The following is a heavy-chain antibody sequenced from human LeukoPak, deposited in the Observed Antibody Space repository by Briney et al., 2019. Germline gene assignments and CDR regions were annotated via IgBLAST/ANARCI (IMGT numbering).Heavy chain of an antibody. D-gene: IGHD2-2*01. Sequence: SETLSLTCTVSGGSISRYYLSWIRQPPGKGLEWIGHFYYSGSTNYNPSLKSRVTISVDTSKNQFSLKLSSVTAADTAVYYCARGPPDCSSTSCYAFDAFDIWGQGTMVTVSS. V-gene: IGHV4-59*01. CDR2: FYYSGST. CDR1: GGSISRYY. CDR3: ARGPPDCSSTSCYAFDAFDI. J-gene: IGHJ3*02.